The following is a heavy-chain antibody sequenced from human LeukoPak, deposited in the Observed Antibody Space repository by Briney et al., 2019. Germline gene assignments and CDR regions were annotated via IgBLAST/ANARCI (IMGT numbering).Heavy chain of an antibody. CDR2: TFYSGIT. Sequence: SETLSLTCTVSGGSISSSNYHWGWIRQPPGKGLEWIGSTFYSGITYYNPSLQSRVTISVDTSKNQFSLNLDSVTAADTAVYYCARYCVGGSCYSGPDYWGQGSLVTVSS. J-gene: IGHJ4*02. D-gene: IGHD2-15*01. CDR1: GGSISSSNYH. V-gene: IGHV4-39*07. CDR3: ARYCVGGSCYSGPDY.